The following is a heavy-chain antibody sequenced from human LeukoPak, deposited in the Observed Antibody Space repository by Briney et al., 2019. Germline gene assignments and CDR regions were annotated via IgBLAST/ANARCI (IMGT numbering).Heavy chain of an antibody. Sequence: GGSLRLSCAASGITFTNYAMNWVRQAPGKGLEWVSVISGSGAGTYYADSVRGRFTISRDNSKNTLYLQMNNLRAEDTAVYYCAKDRAALPVTTYNSDFWGQGTLVTVSS. CDR1: GITFTNYA. CDR2: ISGSGAGT. CDR3: AKDRAALPVTTYNSDF. D-gene: IGHD2-2*01. J-gene: IGHJ4*02. V-gene: IGHV3-23*01.